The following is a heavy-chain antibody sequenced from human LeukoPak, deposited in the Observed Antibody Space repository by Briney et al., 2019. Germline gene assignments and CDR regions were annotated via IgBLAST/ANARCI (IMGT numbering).Heavy chain of an antibody. D-gene: IGHD3-22*01. J-gene: IGHJ3*02. CDR1: GGTFSSYA. CDR3: ARATYYYDSSGYYDSGFDAFDI. CDR2: IIPILGIA. V-gene: IGHV1-69*04. Sequence: SVKVSCKASGGTFSSYAISWVRQAPGQGLEWMGRIIPILGIANYAQKFQGRVTITADKSTSTAYMELSSLRSEDTAVYYCARATYYYDSSGYYDSGFDAFDIWGQGTMVTVSS.